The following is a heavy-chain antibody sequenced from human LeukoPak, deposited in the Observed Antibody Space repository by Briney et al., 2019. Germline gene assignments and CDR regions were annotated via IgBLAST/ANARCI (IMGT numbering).Heavy chain of an antibody. CDR3: ARPYGYYGSGDY. CDR1: GYSISSGYY. D-gene: IGHD3-10*01. V-gene: IGHV4-38-2*02. CDR2: IYHSGST. Sequence: SETLSLTCTVSGYSISSGYYWGWIRQPPGKGLEWIGSIYHSGSTYYNPSLKSRVTISVDTSKNQFSLKLSSVTAADTAVYYCARPYGYYGSGDYWGQGTLVTVSS. J-gene: IGHJ4*02.